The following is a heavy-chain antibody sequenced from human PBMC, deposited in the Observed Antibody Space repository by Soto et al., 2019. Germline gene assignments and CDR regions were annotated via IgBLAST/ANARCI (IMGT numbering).Heavy chain of an antibody. J-gene: IGHJ4*02. CDR2: IDHDGPT. V-gene: IGHV3-74*01. Sequence: EVQLVESGGGLVQPGGSRRLSGAASGSTFGNNWLHWARQAPGKGLEWVSRIDHDGPTDYADSVRGRFTISRDNAENTLYLQMNSLRPEDTAVYYCVRDSHGDYWGQGTLVTVSS. CDR1: GSTFGNNW. CDR3: VRDSHGDY.